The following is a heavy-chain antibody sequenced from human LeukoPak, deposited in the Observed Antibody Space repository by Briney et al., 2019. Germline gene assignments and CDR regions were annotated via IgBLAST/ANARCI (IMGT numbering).Heavy chain of an antibody. CDR1: GGSISSSGSY. CDR2: VYYSGNT. V-gene: IGHV4-39*07. D-gene: IGHD6-6*01. CDR3: ARVMAARREDLNWFDP. J-gene: IGHJ5*02. Sequence: SETLCLTCTVSGGSISSSGSYWGWIRPPPGKGLEWIGSVYYSGNTYNPSLKSRVTISADTSKNPFSLNLTSVNAADTAIYYCARVMAARREDLNWFDPWGQGTLVTVSS.